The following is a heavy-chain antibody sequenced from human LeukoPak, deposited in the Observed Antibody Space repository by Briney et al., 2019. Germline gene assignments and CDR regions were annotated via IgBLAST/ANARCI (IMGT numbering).Heavy chain of an antibody. D-gene: IGHD5-18*01. Sequence: SETLSLTCTVSGDSISSAYWSWIRQPPGKGLEYIGFIYYTGSTNYTPSLKSRVTMSLDTSKNQFSLPLTSVTATDTAVYYCARLGKEVTYRAYYFDYWGQGTLVTVSS. CDR1: GDSISSAY. CDR2: IYYTGST. CDR3: ARLGKEVTYRAYYFDY. V-gene: IGHV4-59*08. J-gene: IGHJ4*02.